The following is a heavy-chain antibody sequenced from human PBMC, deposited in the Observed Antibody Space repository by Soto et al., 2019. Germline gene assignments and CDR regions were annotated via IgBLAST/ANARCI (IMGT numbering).Heavy chain of an antibody. V-gene: IGHV4-59*01. CDR1: GGSIRSYY. Sequence: QVQLQESGPGLVKPSEPLSLTCTVSGGSIRSYYWSWIRQPPGKGLEWIGYIYYRGSTNYNPSLKRRVTISVDTSKNQVSRKLSSVTAADTAMYYCARFNWYFDLWGRGTLVTVSS. J-gene: IGHJ2*01. CDR2: IYYRGST. CDR3: ARFNWYFDL.